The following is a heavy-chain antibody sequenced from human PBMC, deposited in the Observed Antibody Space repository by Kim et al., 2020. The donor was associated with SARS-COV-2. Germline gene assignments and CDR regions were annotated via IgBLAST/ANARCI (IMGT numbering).Heavy chain of an antibody. CDR2: INHSGST. D-gene: IGHD2-2*01. J-gene: IGHJ6*03. Sequence: SETLSLTCAVYGGSFSGYYWSWIRQPPGKGLEWIGEINHSGSTNYNPSLKSRVTISVDTSKNQFSLKLSSVTAADTAVYYCARVVISNCSSTSCYVWGGYYYCYYMVVGGKGTTVTVSS. CDR1: GGSFSGYY. V-gene: IGHV4-34*01. CDR3: ARVVISNCSSTSCYVWGGYYYCYYMVV.